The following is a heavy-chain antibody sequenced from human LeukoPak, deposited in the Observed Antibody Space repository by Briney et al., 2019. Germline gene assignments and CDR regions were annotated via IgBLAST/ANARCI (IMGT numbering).Heavy chain of an antibody. J-gene: IGHJ4*02. V-gene: IGHV4-34*01. CDR1: GGSSSGYY. Sequence: SETLSLTCAVYGGSSSGYYWSWIRQPPGKGLEWIGEINHSGSTNYNPSLKSRVTISVDTSKNQFSLKLSSVTAADTAVYYCARGRRFRGDQRGYFDYWGQGTLVTVSS. CDR2: INHSGST. CDR3: ARGRRFRGDQRGYFDY. D-gene: IGHD3-10*01.